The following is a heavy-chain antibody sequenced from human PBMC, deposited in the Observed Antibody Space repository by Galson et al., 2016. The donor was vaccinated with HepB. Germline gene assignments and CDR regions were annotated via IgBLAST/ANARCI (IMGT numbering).Heavy chain of an antibody. CDR1: GFTLSGSP. CDR3: TRHPLMNYDFWSGSDY. D-gene: IGHD3-3*01. Sequence: SLRLSCAASGFTLSGSPMHWVRQSSGKGLEWVGRIRDKANNYATTYAASVKGRFTISRDDSRNTVYLQMNSLKVEDTAVYYCTRHPLMNYDFWSGSDYWGQGTLVTVSA. J-gene: IGHJ4*02. CDR2: IRDKANNYAT. V-gene: IGHV3-73*01.